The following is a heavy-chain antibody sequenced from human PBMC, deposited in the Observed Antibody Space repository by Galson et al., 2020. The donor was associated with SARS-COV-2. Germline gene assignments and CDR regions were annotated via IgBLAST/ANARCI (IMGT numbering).Heavy chain of an antibody. CDR1: GFSLSNARMG. CDR3: ARVSGGLTILGVATPTSWFDP. CDR2: IFSNDNK. Sequence: SGPTLVKPTETLTLTCTVSGFSLSNARMGVSWIRQPPGKALEWLAHIFSNDNKSYSTSLKSRLTISQDTSKGQVVLTMTNMDPVDTATYFCARVSGGLTILGVATPTSWFDPWGQGTLVTVSS. J-gene: IGHJ5*02. V-gene: IGHV2-26*01. D-gene: IGHD3-3*01.